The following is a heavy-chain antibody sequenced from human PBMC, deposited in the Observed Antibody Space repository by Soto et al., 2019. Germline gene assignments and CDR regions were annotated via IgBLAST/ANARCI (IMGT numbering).Heavy chain of an antibody. CDR2: ISGSGGST. CDR1: VFTFSSYA. V-gene: IGHV3-23*01. J-gene: IGHJ6*02. CDR3: AKDPRQLGYYYYYYGMDV. Sequence: WWSLRLSCSASVFTFSSYAMSWFRQAPGKGLEWVSAISGSGGSTYYADSVKGRFTISRDNSKNTLYLQMNSLRAEDTAVYYCAKDPRQLGYYYYYYGMDVWGQGTTVTVSS. D-gene: IGHD6-6*01.